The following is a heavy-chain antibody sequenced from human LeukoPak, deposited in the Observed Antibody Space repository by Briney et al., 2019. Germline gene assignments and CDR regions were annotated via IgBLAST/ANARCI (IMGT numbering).Heavy chain of an antibody. CDR1: GFTFSSYG. J-gene: IGHJ4*02. V-gene: IGHV3-30*18. Sequence: GGSLRLSCAASGFTFSSYGMHWVRQAPGKGLEWVAVISYDGSNKYYADSVKGRFTISRDNSKNTLYLQMNSLRAEDTAVYYCAKEGGGSYYGFDYWGQGTLVTVSS. D-gene: IGHD1-26*01. CDR3: AKEGGGSYYGFDY. CDR2: ISYDGSNK.